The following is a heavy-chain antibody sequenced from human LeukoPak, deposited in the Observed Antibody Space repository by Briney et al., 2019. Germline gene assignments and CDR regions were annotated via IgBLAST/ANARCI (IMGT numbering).Heavy chain of an antibody. CDR1: GFIFRNYA. D-gene: IGHD3-9*01. Sequence: GASLRLSCAASGFIFRNYAMRWVRQAPGKGLEWVSAITGSGGTTYYADSVKGRFTISRDNSKNTLYVEMKTLRAEDTAVYYCAKWGGYDIFAGYYVSDFWGQGTLVTVSS. J-gene: IGHJ4*02. V-gene: IGHV3-23*01. CDR2: ITGSGGTT. CDR3: AKWGGYDIFAGYYVSDF.